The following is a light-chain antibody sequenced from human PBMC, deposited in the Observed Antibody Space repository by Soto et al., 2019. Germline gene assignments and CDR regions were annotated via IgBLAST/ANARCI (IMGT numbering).Light chain of an antibody. J-gene: IGKJ1*01. V-gene: IGKV3-15*01. CDR3: QQYNNWPGT. CDR2: GAS. Sequence: EIVMTQSPATLSVSPGERATLSCRASQSVSSNLAGYQQKPGQAPRLLIYGASTRATGIPARFSGSGSGTDSTLPISSLESEDFAVYYCQQYNNWPGTFGQGTKVEIK. CDR1: QSVSSN.